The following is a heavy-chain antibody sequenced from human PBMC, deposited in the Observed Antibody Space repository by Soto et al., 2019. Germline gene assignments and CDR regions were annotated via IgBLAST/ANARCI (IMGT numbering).Heavy chain of an antibody. V-gene: IGHV1-69*01. CDR2: IIPIFGTA. CDR3: ARSSLTAMVPDYYGMDV. CDR1: GGTFSSYA. Sequence: QVQLVQSGAEVKKPGSSVKVSCKASGGTFSSYAISWVRQAPGQGLEWMGGIIPIFGTANYAQKFQGRVTITADEFTSTAYMELSSLRSEDTAVYYCARSSLTAMVPDYYGMDVWGQGTTVTVSS. J-gene: IGHJ6*02. D-gene: IGHD5-18*01.